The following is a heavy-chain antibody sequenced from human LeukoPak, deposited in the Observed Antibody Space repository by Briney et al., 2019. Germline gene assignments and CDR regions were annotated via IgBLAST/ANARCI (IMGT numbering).Heavy chain of an antibody. CDR2: IKSKTDDGTT. V-gene: IGHV3-15*01. CDR3: TAKAAAGTEFDY. Sequence: GGSLRLSCAASGFTFSNAWMSWVRQAPGKGLEWVGRIKSKTDDGTTDYAAPVKGRFTISRDDSKNTLYLQMNSLKTEDTAVYYCTAKAAAGTEFDYWGQGTLVTVSS. D-gene: IGHD6-13*01. J-gene: IGHJ4*02. CDR1: GFTFSNAW.